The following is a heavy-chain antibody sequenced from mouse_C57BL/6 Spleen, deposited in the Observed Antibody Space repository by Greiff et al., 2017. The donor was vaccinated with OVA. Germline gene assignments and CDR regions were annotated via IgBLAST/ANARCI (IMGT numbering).Heavy chain of an antibody. D-gene: IGHD2-10*02. J-gene: IGHJ2*01. CDR3: ARSSIYYFDY. V-gene: IGHV1-26*01. Sequence: VQLPQSGPELVKPGASVKISCKASGYTFTDYYMNWVKQSHGKSLEWIGDINPNNGGTSYNQKFKGKATLTVDKSSSTAYMELRSLTSEDSAVYYCARSSIYYFDYWGQGTTLTVSS. CDR2: INPNNGGT. CDR1: GYTFTDYY.